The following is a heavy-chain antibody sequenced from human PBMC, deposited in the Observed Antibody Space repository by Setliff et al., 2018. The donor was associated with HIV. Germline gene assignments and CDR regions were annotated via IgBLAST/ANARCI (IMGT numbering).Heavy chain of an antibody. D-gene: IGHD3-9*01. CDR2: VHPSGSI. J-gene: IGHJ4*02. V-gene: IGHV4-34*01. CDR3: ARGRDWAKTGDF. Sequence: ASETLSLTCAVSGVSFSGDYWSWVRQPPGKGLEWIAEVHPSGSINYNSSLKSRVAISVDTSNNQFSLTMTSVTAADTAVYYCARGRDWAKTGDFWGQGALVTSPQ. CDR1: GVSFSGDY.